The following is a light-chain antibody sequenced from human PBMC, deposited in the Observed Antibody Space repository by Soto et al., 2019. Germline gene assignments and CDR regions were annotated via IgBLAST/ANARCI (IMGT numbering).Light chain of an antibody. CDR1: QSVGRN. CDR3: QEYSKWPLFT. CDR2: AAS. V-gene: IGKV3-15*01. Sequence: EIVVTQSPGILSVSPGDRATLSCRASQSVGRNLAWYQQKPGQAPTLLIYAASTRATGLPARFSGSGSGTDFTLTISSLQSEAFAVYYCQEYSKWPLFTFGPGTRVDMK. J-gene: IGKJ3*01.